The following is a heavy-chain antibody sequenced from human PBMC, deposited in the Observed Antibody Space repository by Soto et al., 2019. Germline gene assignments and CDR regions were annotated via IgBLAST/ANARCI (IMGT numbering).Heavy chain of an antibody. Sequence: QVQLRESGPGQAKPSETLSLACSVSGGPLNAYYWTWIRQPPGKRLEWLGHISYNGITNYNPSLKRRVTMYVDTSKNQISLKLSSVTVADTAIYYCASDRSGSYETFDYWGQGTLVTVSS. D-gene: IGHD6-25*01. J-gene: IGHJ4*02. CDR3: ASDRSGSYETFDY. CDR2: ISYNGIT. V-gene: IGHV4-59*12. CDR1: GGPLNAYY.